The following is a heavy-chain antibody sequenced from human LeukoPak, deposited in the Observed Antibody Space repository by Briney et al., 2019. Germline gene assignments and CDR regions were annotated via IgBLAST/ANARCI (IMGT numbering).Heavy chain of an antibody. V-gene: IGHV3-30*03. CDR2: ISSDGAKE. J-gene: IGHJ4*02. Sequence: PGGSLRLSCAASRFIFSSFAIHWDRQAPGKGLEWVAVISSDGAKEFYVDSVKGRFTISRDNSRDTSYLQLNSLTTEDTALYYCARPLSPGKRWHPIDSWGQGTLVTVSS. CDR3: ARPLSPGKRWHPIDS. CDR1: RFIFSSFA. D-gene: IGHD5-24*01.